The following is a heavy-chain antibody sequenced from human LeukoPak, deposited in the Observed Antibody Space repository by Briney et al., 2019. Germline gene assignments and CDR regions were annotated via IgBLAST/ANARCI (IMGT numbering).Heavy chain of an antibody. J-gene: IGHJ4*02. CDR3: ARVRGEDYGDYLDY. CDR1: GFTFSSYG. Sequence: GGSLRLSCAASGFTFSSYGMHWVRQSPGKGLGWVAVMLYDGSNKSNADSVKGRFTISRDNSKNTLYLQMNSLRAEATAVYYCARVRGEDYGDYLDYWGPGTLVTVSS. D-gene: IGHD4-17*01. CDR2: MLYDGSNK. V-gene: IGHV3-33*01.